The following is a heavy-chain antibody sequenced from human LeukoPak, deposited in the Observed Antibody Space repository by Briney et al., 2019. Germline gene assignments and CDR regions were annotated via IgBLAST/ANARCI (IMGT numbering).Heavy chain of an antibody. D-gene: IGHD2-8*01. Sequence: GGSLRLSCAASGFTFSSYAMHWVRQAPGKGLEWVAVISYDGSNKYYADSVKGRFTISRDNSKNTLYLQMNSLRAEDTAVYYCAKEMADYYYYGMDVWGQGTTVTVSS. V-gene: IGHV3-30*04. CDR1: GFTFSSYA. J-gene: IGHJ6*02. CDR3: AKEMADYYYYGMDV. CDR2: ISYDGSNK.